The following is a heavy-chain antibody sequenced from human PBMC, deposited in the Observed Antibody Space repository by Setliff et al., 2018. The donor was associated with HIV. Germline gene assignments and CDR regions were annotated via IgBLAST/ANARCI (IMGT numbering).Heavy chain of an antibody. D-gene: IGHD2-15*01. CDR3: ATYSAGEGGRGH. Sequence: PSETLSLTCSVSGDSIGAYHWSWIRQPPGRGLEWIGYIHSSGTTHYSPSLSSRVTISFDASKKYFSLKLTSVTAADTAMYYCATYSAGEGGRGHWGQGTLVTVSS. CDR1: GDSIGAYH. J-gene: IGHJ4*02. V-gene: IGHV4-59*01. CDR2: IHSSGTT.